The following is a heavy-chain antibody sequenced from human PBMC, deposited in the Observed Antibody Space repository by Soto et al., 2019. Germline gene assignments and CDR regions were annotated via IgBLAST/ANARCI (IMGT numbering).Heavy chain of an antibody. CDR2: IYYSGNT. J-gene: IGHJ4*02. Sequence: PSETLSLTCTVSGASVSTGGLYWSWIRQPPGKGLEWIGSIYYSGNTNYNPSLKSRVTMSLDTSNNQLSLKLSFVTAADTATYFCAADTNTTWFFHWGQGTQVTVSS. V-gene: IGHV4-61*08. D-gene: IGHD3-9*01. CDR1: GASVSTGGLY. CDR3: AADTNTTWFFH.